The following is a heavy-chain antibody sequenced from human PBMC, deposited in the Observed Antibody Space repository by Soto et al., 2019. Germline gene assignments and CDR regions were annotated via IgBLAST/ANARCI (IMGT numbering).Heavy chain of an antibody. CDR1: GFTFSSYA. Sequence: PGGSLRLSCAASGFTFSSYAMSWVRQAPGKGLEWVSAISGSGGSTYYADSVKGRFTISRDNSKNTLYLQMNSLRAEDTAVYYCAKTYSNYDFWSGYYGMDVWGQGTTVTVSS. CDR2: ISGSGGST. CDR3: AKTYSNYDFWSGYYGMDV. J-gene: IGHJ6*02. V-gene: IGHV3-23*01. D-gene: IGHD3-3*01.